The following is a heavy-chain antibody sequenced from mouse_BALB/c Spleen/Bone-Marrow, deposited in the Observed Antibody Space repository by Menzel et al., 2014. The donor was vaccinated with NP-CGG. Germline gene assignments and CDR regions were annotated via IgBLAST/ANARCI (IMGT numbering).Heavy chain of an antibody. CDR2: IRSKSNNYAT. Sequence: DVKLVESGGGLVQPKGSLKLSCAASGFTFNTYAMNWVRQAPGEGLEWVARIRSKSNNYATYYADSVKDRFTISRDDSQSMLYLQMNNLKTEDTAMYYCVRGWEYFDYWGQGTTLTVSS. CDR3: VRGWEYFDY. V-gene: IGHV10-1*02. CDR1: GFTFNTYA. J-gene: IGHJ2*01. D-gene: IGHD3-3*01.